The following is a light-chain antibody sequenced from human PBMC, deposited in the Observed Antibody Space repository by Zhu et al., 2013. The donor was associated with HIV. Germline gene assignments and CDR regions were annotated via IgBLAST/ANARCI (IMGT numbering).Light chain of an antibody. CDR3: CSYAGSSTYV. CDR1: SGSVSSSYY. CDR2: NTN. J-gene: IGLJ1*01. V-gene: IGLV8-61*01. Sequence: QTVVTQEPSFSVSPGGTVTLTCGLSSGSVSSSYYPSWYQQTPGQAPRTLIFNTNTRSSGVPDRFSGSILGNKAALTITGAQAEDESDYYCCSYAGSSTYVFGTGTKVTVL.